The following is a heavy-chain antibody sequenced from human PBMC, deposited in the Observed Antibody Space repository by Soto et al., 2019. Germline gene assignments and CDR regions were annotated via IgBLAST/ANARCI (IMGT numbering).Heavy chain of an antibody. D-gene: IGHD3-3*01. CDR3: AHRVLRTVFGLVTTTAIYFDF. CDR1: GFSLTTSGVG. J-gene: IGHJ4*02. Sequence: QITLNESGPTQVKPRQTLTLTCTFSGFSLTTSGVGVGWIRQSPGKAPEWLALIYWDDDKRYSPSLKSRLTSTKDTPKSHVVLKVADLDPADTATYYCAHRVLRTVFGLVTTTAIYFDFWGQGTPVAVSS. CDR2: IYWDDDK. V-gene: IGHV2-5*02.